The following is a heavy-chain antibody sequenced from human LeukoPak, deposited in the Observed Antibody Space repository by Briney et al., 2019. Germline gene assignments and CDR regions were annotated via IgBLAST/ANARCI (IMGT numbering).Heavy chain of an antibody. J-gene: IGHJ6*03. CDR1: GGSISSSSYY. CDR2: IYYSGST. Sequence: SETLSLTCTVSGGSISSSSYYWGWIRQPPGKGLEWIGSIYYSGSTYYNPSLKSRVTISVDTSKNRFSLMLSSVTAADTAVYYCVRQNSDYYYYYLDVWGEGTTVIVSS. CDR3: VRQNSDYYYYYLDV. V-gene: IGHV4-39*01. D-gene: IGHD1-7*01.